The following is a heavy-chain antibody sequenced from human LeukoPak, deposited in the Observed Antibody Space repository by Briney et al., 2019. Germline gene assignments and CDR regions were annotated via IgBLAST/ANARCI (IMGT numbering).Heavy chain of an antibody. J-gene: IGHJ4*02. V-gene: IGHV3-7*01. Sequence: PGGFLRLSCAASGFTFNSYWMNWVRQAPGKGLEWVANIKRDGSEKYYVDSVKGRFTISRDNAKNSLYLQMNSLRAEDTAVYYCASSLVVINAPSDYWGQGTLVTVSS. D-gene: IGHD3-22*01. CDR2: IKRDGSEK. CDR3: ASSLVVINAPSDY. CDR1: GFTFNSYW.